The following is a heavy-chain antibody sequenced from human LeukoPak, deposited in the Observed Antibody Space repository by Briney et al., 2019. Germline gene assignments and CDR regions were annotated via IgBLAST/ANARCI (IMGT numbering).Heavy chain of an antibody. CDR2: IYYSGST. CDR3: ARGGFLEWLLLGDY. J-gene: IGHJ4*02. D-gene: IGHD3-3*01. V-gene: IGHV4-39*07. CDR1: GGSISSSSYY. Sequence: SETLSLTCTVSGGSISSSSYYWGWIRQPPGKGLEWIGIIYYSGSTYYNPSLKSRVAVSVDKSKSQVFLKLSSVTAADTAVYYCARGGFLEWLLLGDYWGQGTLVSVSS.